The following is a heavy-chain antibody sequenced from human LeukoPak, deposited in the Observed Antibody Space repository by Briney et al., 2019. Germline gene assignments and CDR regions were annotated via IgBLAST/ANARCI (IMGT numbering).Heavy chain of an antibody. V-gene: IGHV3-15*01. CDR1: GFNFDIAW. D-gene: IGHD5-24*01. CDR2: IKSKNDGAAK. J-gene: IGHJ6*03. CDR3: VSRDAYKPRYFMDV. Sequence: GGSLRLSCAVSGFNFDIAWMNWARQAPGEGLEWVGGIKSKNDGAAKDYGAPVRGRFTISIDDSKNMLYLQMNSLQTEDKAVYYCVSRDAYKPRYFMDVWGKGTTVTVSS.